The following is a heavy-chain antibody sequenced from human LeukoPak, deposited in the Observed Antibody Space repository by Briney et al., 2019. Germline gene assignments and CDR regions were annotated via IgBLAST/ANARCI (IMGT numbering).Heavy chain of an antibody. CDR2: INHSGST. CDR1: GGSFSGYY. Sequence: EASETLSLTCAVYGGSFSGYYWSWIRQPPGKGLEWIGEINHSGSTNYNPSLKSRVTISVDTSKNQFSLKLSSVTAADTAVYYCARGSGEQWLNLDYWGQGTLVTVSS. D-gene: IGHD6-19*01. J-gene: IGHJ4*02. CDR3: ARGSGEQWLNLDY. V-gene: IGHV4-34*01.